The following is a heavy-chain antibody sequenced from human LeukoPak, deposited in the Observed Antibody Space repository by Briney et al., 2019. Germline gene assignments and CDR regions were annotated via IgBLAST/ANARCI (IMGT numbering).Heavy chain of an antibody. CDR2: FDLEVGDT. J-gene: IGHJ3*02. CDR1: GYTPSDVS. CDR3: ATSTRFDGLDI. Sequence: GASVKVSCKLSGYTPSDVSIHWVRQAPGKGLEWMGGFDLEVGDTVYAQKFQGRVTMTDDTPTDTAYMDLGSLRSEDTAVYYCATSTRFDGLDIWGQGTMVTVSS. V-gene: IGHV1-24*01.